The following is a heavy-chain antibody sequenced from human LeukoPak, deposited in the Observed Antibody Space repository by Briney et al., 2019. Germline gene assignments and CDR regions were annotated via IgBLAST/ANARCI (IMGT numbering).Heavy chain of an antibody. V-gene: IGHV3-53*05. CDR2: IYSGGST. D-gene: IGHD2-15*01. CDR1: GFTVSSNY. Sequence: GGSLRLSWAASGFTVSSNYMSWVRQAPGKGLEWVSVIYSGGSTFYADSVKGRFTISRDNSKNTLYLQMNSLRAEDTAVYYCANDVGSSTTPDVWGKGTTVAVSS. CDR3: ANDVGSSTTPDV. J-gene: IGHJ6*04.